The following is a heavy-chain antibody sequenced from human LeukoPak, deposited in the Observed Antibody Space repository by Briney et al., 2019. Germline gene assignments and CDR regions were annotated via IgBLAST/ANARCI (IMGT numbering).Heavy chain of an antibody. CDR3: ASGSSNDPWLLFDH. V-gene: IGHV3-30*01. CDR1: GFTFSTFA. CDR2: ISYDGSKE. D-gene: IGHD3-22*01. J-gene: IGHJ4*02. Sequence: GRSLRLSCAASGFTFSTFAMIWVRQAPGKGLEWVAVISYDGSKEYYADSVKGRFSISRDNSKNTLYLQMDSLRAEDTAVYYCASGSSNDPWLLFDHWGQGTLVTVSS.